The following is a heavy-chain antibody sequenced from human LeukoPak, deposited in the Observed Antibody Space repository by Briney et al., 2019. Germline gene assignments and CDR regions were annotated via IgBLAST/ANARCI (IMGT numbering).Heavy chain of an antibody. CDR1: GYTFTGSY. CDR3: ARGYVSSSWFYFDY. D-gene: IGHD6-13*01. V-gene: IGHV1-2*02. CDR2: INPNSGGT. Sequence: ASVKVSCKASGYTFTGSYMHWVRQAPGQGLEWMGWINPNSGGTNYAQKFQGRVTLTRDTSINTAYMELSRLRSDDTAVYYCARGYVSSSWFYFDYWGQGTLVTASS. J-gene: IGHJ4*02.